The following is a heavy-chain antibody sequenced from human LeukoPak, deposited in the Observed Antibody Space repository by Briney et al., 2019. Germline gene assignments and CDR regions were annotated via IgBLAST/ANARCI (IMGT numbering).Heavy chain of an antibody. CDR1: GYTFTSYG. J-gene: IGHJ3*02. Sequence: ASVKVSCKASGYTFTSYGISWVRQAPGQGLEWMGWINPNSGGTNYAQKFQGRVTMTRDTSISTAYMELSRLRSDDTAVYYCARDRITGTPYDAFDIWGQGTMVTVSS. V-gene: IGHV1-2*02. D-gene: IGHD1-20*01. CDR2: INPNSGGT. CDR3: ARDRITGTPYDAFDI.